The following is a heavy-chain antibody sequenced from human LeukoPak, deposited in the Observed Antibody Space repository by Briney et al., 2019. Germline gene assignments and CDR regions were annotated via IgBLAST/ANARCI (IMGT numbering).Heavy chain of an antibody. CDR3: ARNPYSTSQHWFDP. Sequence: GASVTVSCKASGYTFVSYSIHWVRQAPGQGLEWMGIISPSGGSTNYAQNFQGRVTMTRDTSTNTVYMELSSLRSEDTAVYYCARNPYSTSQHWFDPWGQGTLVTVSS. CDR2: ISPSGGST. J-gene: IGHJ5*02. CDR1: GYTFVSYS. V-gene: IGHV1-46*01. D-gene: IGHD6-6*01.